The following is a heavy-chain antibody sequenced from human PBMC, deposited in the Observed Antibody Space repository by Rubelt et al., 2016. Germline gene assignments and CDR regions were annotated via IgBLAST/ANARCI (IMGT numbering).Heavy chain of an antibody. CDR3: ARRPRKWFYFDY. J-gene: IGHJ4*02. CDR2: LYYSGST. V-gene: IGHV4-59*08. Sequence: QVQLQESGPGLVKPSETLSLTCTVSGGSINSYYWSWIRQPPGKGLEWIGPLYYSGSTNYNPSLKSRVTISVDTSKNQFSLKLNSVTAADTAVYYCARRPRKWFYFDYWGQGALVTVSS. D-gene: IGHD3-22*01. CDR1: GGSINSYY.